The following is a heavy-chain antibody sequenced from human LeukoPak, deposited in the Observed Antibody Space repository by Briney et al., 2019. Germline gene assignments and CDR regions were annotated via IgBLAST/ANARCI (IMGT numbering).Heavy chain of an antibody. CDR1: GFTFSDYY. Sequence: PGGSLRLSCAASGFTFSDYYMIWIRQAPGKGLEWVSYISSSSSRTNYADSVKGRFTISRDNAKNSLYLQMYSLRAEDTAVYYCAKERRTGSGAALDYWGPRTLVTVSS. CDR3: AKERRTGSGAALDY. CDR2: ISSSSSRT. J-gene: IGHJ4*02. V-gene: IGHV3-11*06. D-gene: IGHD6-19*01.